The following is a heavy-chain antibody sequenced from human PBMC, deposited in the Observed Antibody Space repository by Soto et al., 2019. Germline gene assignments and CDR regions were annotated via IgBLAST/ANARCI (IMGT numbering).Heavy chain of an antibody. J-gene: IGHJ4*02. CDR3: ATRGLIYYFDY. CDR1: GGSFSGYY. Sequence: QVQLQQWGAGLLKPSETLSLTCAVYGGSFSGYYWSWIRQPPGKGLEVIGEIKHSGSTNYNPSLNSRVTISVDTSKIQFSLKLSSVTAADTAVYSCATRGLIYYFDYWGQGTLVTVSS. D-gene: IGHD3-16*01. V-gene: IGHV4-34*01. CDR2: IKHSGST.